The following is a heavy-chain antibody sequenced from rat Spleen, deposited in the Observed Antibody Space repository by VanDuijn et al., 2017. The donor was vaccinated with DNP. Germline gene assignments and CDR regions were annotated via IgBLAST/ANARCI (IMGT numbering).Heavy chain of an antibody. CDR1: GFTFSDYN. CDR3: ASSMGTYYPYYFDY. V-gene: IGHV5S11*01. CDR2: ISIGGSKT. Sequence: EVQVVESGGGLVQPGRSLKLSCAASGFTFSDYNMAWVRQAPKKGLEWVASISIGGSKTYYRDSVKGRFTISRDNAKSTLYLQMDSLRSEETATYYCASSMGTYYPYYFDYWGQGVMVTVSS. J-gene: IGHJ2*01. D-gene: IGHD1-12*02.